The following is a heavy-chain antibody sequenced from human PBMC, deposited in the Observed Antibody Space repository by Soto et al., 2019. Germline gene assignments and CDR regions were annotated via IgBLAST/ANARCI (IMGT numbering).Heavy chain of an antibody. CDR2: IYYTGST. J-gene: IGHJ4*02. CDR1: GGSINNHY. D-gene: IGHD2-21*01. V-gene: IGHV4-59*11. CDR3: ARHNWSSEY. Sequence: NPSETLSLTCTVSGGSINNHYWSWIRQPPEKGLEWIGYIYYTGSTNYNPSLKSRVTMSVDTSKNQFSLNLTSLTAADTAIYYCARHNWSSEYWGQGTLVTVSS.